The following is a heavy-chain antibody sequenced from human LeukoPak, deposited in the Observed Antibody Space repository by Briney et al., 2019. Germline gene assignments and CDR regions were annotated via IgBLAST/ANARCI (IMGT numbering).Heavy chain of an antibody. CDR1: GYTFTSNY. CDR2: INPSGGST. D-gene: IGHD6-13*01. V-gene: IGHV1-46*01. J-gene: IGHJ4*02. Sequence: ASVKVSCKAFGYTFTSNYMHWVRQAPGQGLEWMGIINPSGGSTSYAQKFQGRVTMTRDMSTSTVYMELSSLRSEDTAVYYCAREGQLVVDYWGQGTLVTVSS. CDR3: AREGQLVVDY.